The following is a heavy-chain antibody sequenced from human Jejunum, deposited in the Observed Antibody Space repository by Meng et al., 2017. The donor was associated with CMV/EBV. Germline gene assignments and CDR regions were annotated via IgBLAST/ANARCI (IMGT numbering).Heavy chain of an antibody. V-gene: IGHV4-61*08. CDR2: IYNSDIT. J-gene: IGHJ5*02. CDR3: AREPSSIEAGGYYRRSAWFDP. Sequence: GYYWSWIRQPPGKGLEWIGYIYNSDITDYNPSLKSRVTISRDTSKNQFSLKLTSVTAADTALYYCAREPSSIEAGGYYRRSAWFDPWGQGTLVTVSS. D-gene: IGHD3-3*01. CDR1: GYY.